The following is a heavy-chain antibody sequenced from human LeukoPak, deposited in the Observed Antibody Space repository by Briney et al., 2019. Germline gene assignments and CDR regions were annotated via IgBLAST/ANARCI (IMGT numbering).Heavy chain of an antibody. Sequence: GGSLRLSCAASGFTFSSYWMSWVRQAPGKGLEWVANIKQEGSEKYYVDSVNGRFTISRDNAKNSLYLQMNSLRAEDTAVYYCARPIWSYDSSGHEYFQHWGQGTLVTVSS. V-gene: IGHV3-7*01. J-gene: IGHJ1*01. CDR1: GFTFSSYW. CDR2: IKQEGSEK. CDR3: ARPIWSYDSSGHEYFQH. D-gene: IGHD3-22*01.